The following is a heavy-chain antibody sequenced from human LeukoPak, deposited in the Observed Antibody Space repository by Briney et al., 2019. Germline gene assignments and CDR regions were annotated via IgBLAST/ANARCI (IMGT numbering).Heavy chain of an antibody. CDR2: IYTSGST. Sequence: PSETLSLTCTVSGGSISSYYWSWIRQPAGKGLEWIGRIYTSGSTNYNPSLKSRVTMSVDTSKNQFSLKLSSVTAADTAVYYCARVGSRYDSSGYYDYWGQGTLVTVSS. J-gene: IGHJ4*02. CDR3: ARVGSRYDSSGYYDY. CDR1: GGSISSYY. D-gene: IGHD3-22*01. V-gene: IGHV4-4*07.